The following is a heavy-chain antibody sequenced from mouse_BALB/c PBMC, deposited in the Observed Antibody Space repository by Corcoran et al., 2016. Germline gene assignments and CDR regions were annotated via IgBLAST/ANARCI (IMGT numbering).Heavy chain of an antibody. CDR3: ARGYRYDGMDY. CDR1: GFNIKDTY. V-gene: IGHV14-3*02. Sequence: EDQLQQSGAELVKSGASVKLSCTASGFNIKDTYMHWVKQRPEQGLEWIGRIDPANGNTKYDPKFQGKATITADTSSNTAYLQLSSLTSEDTAVYYCARGYRYDGMDYWGQGTSVTVSS. D-gene: IGHD2-14*01. CDR2: IDPANGNT. J-gene: IGHJ4*01.